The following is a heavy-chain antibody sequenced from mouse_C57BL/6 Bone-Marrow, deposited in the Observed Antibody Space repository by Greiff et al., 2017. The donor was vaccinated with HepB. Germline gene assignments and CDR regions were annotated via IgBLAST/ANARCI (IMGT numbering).Heavy chain of an antibody. V-gene: IGHV1-76*01. D-gene: IGHD2-4*01. CDR1: GYTFTDYY. CDR2: IYPGSGNT. CDR3: ARLYDYDDY. Sequence: QVQLQQSGAELVRPGASVKLSCKASGYTFTDYYINWVKQRPGQGLEWIARIYPGSGNTYYNEKFKGKATLTAEKSSSTAYMQLSSLTSEDSAVYFCARLYDYDDYWGQGTTLTVSS. J-gene: IGHJ2*01.